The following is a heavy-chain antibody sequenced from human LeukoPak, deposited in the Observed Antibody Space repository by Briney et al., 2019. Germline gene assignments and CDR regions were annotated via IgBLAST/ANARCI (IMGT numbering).Heavy chain of an antibody. J-gene: IGHJ6*02. CDR3: ATWAFYHGLDV. Sequence: GGSLRLSCVASGFSLGPYAMHWARQPRGRGLEWVSHINADGGRTYYADAVKGRFTISRDNSKDSLYLEMTGLRAEDSAIYYCATWAFYHGLDVWGRGTTVTVSS. V-gene: IGHV3-43*02. D-gene: IGHD2/OR15-2a*01. CDR2: INADGGRT. CDR1: GFSLGPYA.